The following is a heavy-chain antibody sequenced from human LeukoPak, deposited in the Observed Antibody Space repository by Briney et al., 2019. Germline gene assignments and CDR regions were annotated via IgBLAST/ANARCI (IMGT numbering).Heavy chain of an antibody. J-gene: IGHJ6*03. CDR2: INSDGSST. V-gene: IGHV3-74*01. CDR3: AKVTILGVDHYYMDV. D-gene: IGHD3-3*01. CDR1: GFTFSSYW. Sequence: GGSLRLSCAASGFTFSSYWMHWVRQAPGKGLVWVSRINSDGSSTSYADSVKGRFTISRDNAKNTLYLQMNSLRAEDTAVYYCAKVTILGVDHYYMDVWGKGTTVTVSS.